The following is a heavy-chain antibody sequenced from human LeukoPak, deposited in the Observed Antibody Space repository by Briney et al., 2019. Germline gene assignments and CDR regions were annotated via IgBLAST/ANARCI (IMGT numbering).Heavy chain of an antibody. CDR1: GFTFDDYG. Sequence: GGSLKLSCAASGFTFDDYGMNWVRQAPGKGLEWVAGINWNGGSTGYADSVKGRFTISRDNAKNSLYLQMNSLRAEDTALYYCARERYGSGNFDYWGQGTLVTVSS. J-gene: IGHJ4*02. D-gene: IGHD3-10*01. CDR2: INWNGGST. CDR3: ARERYGSGNFDY. V-gene: IGHV3-20*04.